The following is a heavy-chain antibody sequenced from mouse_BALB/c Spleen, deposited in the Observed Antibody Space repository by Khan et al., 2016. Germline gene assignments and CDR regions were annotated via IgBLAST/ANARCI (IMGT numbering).Heavy chain of an antibody. CDR2: IKPSNGGT. CDR3: TRGLYYYGTSYGRYYAMDY. Sequence: QVQLKQSGAELVSPGASVKLSCKTSGYTFSSYFIYWVKQRPGQGLEWIGEIKPSNGGTNFNENLKSKATLTVDKSSSTSNIQLTSLTSADSAVYYCTRGLYYYGTSYGRYYAMDYWGQGTSVTVSS. V-gene: IGHV1S81*02. CDR1: GYTFSSYF. J-gene: IGHJ4*01. D-gene: IGHD1-1*01.